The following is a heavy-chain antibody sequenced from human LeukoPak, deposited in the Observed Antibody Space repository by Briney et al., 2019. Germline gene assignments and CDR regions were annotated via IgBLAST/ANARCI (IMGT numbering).Heavy chain of an antibody. CDR3: AKDLIPRDRRDFWSGYYKEDAFDI. CDR1: GFIFISYG. V-gene: IGHV3-30*02. CDR2: IRHDGNNK. D-gene: IGHD3-3*01. Sequence: GGSLRLSCAASGFIFISYGMHWVRQAPGKGLEWVAFIRHDGNNKYYADSVKGRFTIFRDNSKNTLYLQMNSLRAEDTAVYYCAKDLIPRDRRDFWSGYYKEDAFDIWGQGTMVTVSS. J-gene: IGHJ3*02.